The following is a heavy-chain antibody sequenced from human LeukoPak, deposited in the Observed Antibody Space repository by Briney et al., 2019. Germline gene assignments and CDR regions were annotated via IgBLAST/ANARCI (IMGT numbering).Heavy chain of an antibody. V-gene: IGHV3-64*01. J-gene: IGHJ2*01. CDR2: IDSKEGST. CDR3: VRNIDRTGTGWYFDL. D-gene: IGHD1-7*01. Sequence: GGSLRLSCAASGLTLRDYGMHWVRQAPGKGLEYVSAIDSKEGSTYYANSVKGRFTISRDNSKNTLYLQMGSLRAEDMAVYYCVRNIDRTGTGWYFDLWGRGTLVTVSS. CDR1: GLTLRDYG.